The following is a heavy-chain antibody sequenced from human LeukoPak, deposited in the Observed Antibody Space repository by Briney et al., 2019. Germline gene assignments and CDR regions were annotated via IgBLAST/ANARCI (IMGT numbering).Heavy chain of an antibody. Sequence: ASVKVSCKASGYTFTGYYMHWVRQAPGQGLGWMGWINPNSGGTNYAQKFQGRVTMTRDTSISTAYMELSRLRSDDTAVYYCARDGRITIFGVVLGNWFDPWGQGTLVTVSS. CDR2: INPNSGGT. J-gene: IGHJ5*02. D-gene: IGHD3-3*01. V-gene: IGHV1-2*02. CDR3: ARDGRITIFGVVLGNWFDP. CDR1: GYTFTGYY.